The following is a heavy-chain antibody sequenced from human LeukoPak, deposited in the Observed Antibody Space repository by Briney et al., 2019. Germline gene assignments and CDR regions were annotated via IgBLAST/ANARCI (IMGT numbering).Heavy chain of an antibody. V-gene: IGHV1-69*13. Sequence: ASVKVSCKASGGTFSSYAISWVRQAPGQGLEWMGGIIPIFGTANYAQKFQGRVTITADESTSTAYMELSGLRSEDTAVYYCARVDVTMVRGAHYYYYYGMDVWGKGTTVTVSS. D-gene: IGHD3-10*01. J-gene: IGHJ6*04. CDR3: ARVDVTMVRGAHYYYYYGMDV. CDR1: GGTFSSYA. CDR2: IIPIFGTA.